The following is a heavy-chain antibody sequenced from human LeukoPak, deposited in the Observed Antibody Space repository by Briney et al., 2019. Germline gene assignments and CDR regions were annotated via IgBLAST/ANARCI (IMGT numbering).Heavy chain of an antibody. CDR1: GYTFTVYY. CDR3: ARDLRIGGATGWGGPDYFDC. J-gene: IGHJ4*02. V-gene: IGHV1-2*02. Sequence: ASVKVSSAASGYTFTVYYMHCVRQAPGQGLEWMGWINPNRGGTNYAQKFQGRVTMTGDTSISTAYMELSRLRSDDTAVYYCARDLRIGGATGWGGPDYFDCWGQGTLVTVSS. D-gene: IGHD1-26*01. CDR2: INPNRGGT.